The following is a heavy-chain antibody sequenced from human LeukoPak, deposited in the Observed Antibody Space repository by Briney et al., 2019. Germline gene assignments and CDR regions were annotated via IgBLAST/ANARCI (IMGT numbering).Heavy chain of an antibody. Sequence: GSLRVSCAASGFTFSDYYMSWIRQAPGKGLEWVSYISSSSSYTNYADSVKGRFTISRDNAKNSLYLQMNSLRAEDTAVYYCARGGSGSYFLHFDYWGQGTLVTVSS. J-gene: IGHJ4*02. CDR3: ARGGSGSYFLHFDY. CDR2: ISSSSSYT. D-gene: IGHD3-10*01. CDR1: GFTFSDYY. V-gene: IGHV3-11*05.